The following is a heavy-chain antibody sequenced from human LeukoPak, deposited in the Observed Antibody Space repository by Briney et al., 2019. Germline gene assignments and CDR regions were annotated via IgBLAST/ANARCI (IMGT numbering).Heavy chain of an antibody. J-gene: IGHJ4*02. CDR1: GFTFSSYA. CDR2: ISSDGSNK. CDR3: ARELRIAAAGGFDY. V-gene: IGHV3-30*04. D-gene: IGHD6-13*01. Sequence: PGGSLRLSCAASGFTFSSYAMHWVRQAPGKGLEWVAVISSDGSNKYYADSMKGRFTISRDNAKNSLYLQMNSLRAEDTSVYYCARELRIAAAGGFDYWGQGTLVTVSS.